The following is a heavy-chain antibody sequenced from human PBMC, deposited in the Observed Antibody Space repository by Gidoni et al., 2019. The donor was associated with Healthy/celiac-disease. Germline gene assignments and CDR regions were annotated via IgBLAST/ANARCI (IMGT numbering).Heavy chain of an antibody. CDR1: GFTFSSYA. CDR2: IRGSVGST. CDR3: AKSYDYALLFYFDI. D-gene: IGHD4-17*01. Sequence: EVQLLESGGGLVQPGGSLRLSCAASGFTFSSYAMSWVRQAPGKGLDWVSAIRGSVGSTYYADSVKGRFTISRDNSKNTLYLQMNSLRAEDTAVYYCAKSYDYALLFYFDIWGQGTMVTVSS. V-gene: IGHV3-23*01. J-gene: IGHJ3*02.